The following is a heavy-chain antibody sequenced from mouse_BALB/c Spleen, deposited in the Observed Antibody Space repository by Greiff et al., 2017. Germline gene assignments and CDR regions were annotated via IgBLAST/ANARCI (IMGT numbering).Heavy chain of an antibody. CDR1: GYSFTGYY. V-gene: IGHV1-31*01. CDR3: AREGNRGYFDY. Sequence: VQLQQSGPELVKPGASVKISCKASGYSFTGYYMHWVKQSHVKSLEWIGRINPYNGATSYNQNFKDKASLTVDKSSSTAYMELHSLTSEDSAVYYCAREGNRGYFDYWGQGTTLTVSS. J-gene: IGHJ2*01. CDR2: INPYNGAT.